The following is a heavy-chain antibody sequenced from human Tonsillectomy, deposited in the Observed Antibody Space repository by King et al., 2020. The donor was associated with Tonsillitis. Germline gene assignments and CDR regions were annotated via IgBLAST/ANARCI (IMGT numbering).Heavy chain of an antibody. CDR3: AREDYGDFPY. Sequence: PLQESGPGLVKPSQTLSLTCTVSGASINSDTYYWNWIRQPAGKGLEWIGRIFASGSASSNPSLKSRVTLSVDTSKNQFSLKLTSVTAADTAVYYCAREDYGDFPYWGQGTLVAVSS. J-gene: IGHJ4*02. CDR1: GASINSDTYY. V-gene: IGHV4-61*02. D-gene: IGHD4-17*01. CDR2: IFASGSA.